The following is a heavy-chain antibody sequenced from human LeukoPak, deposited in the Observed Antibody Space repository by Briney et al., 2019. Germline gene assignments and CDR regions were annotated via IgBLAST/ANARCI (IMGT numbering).Heavy chain of an antibody. J-gene: IGHJ4*02. CDR2: IKEDGSEK. V-gene: IGHV3-7*01. D-gene: IGHD3-22*01. Sequence: PGGSLRLSCAASGFTFSTYWMSWVRQAPGKGLEWVANIKEDGSEKYYGDSVKGRVTISRDNAKNSLYLEMNSLRVEDTAVYYCARDSSGYQWGQGTLVTVSS. CDR3: ARDSSGYQ. CDR1: GFTFSTYW.